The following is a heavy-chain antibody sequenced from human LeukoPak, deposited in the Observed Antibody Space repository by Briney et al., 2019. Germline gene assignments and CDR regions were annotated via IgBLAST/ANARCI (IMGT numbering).Heavy chain of an antibody. Sequence: SETLSLTCTVSGGSISSYYWSWIRQPPGKGLEWIGYIYYSGSTNYNPSLKSRVTISVDTSKNQFSLKLSSVTAADTAVYYCARVDFWSGYYFDYWGQGTLVTVSS. V-gene: IGHV4-59*01. CDR3: ARVDFWSGYYFDY. J-gene: IGHJ4*02. CDR2: IYYSGST. CDR1: GGSISSYY. D-gene: IGHD3-3*01.